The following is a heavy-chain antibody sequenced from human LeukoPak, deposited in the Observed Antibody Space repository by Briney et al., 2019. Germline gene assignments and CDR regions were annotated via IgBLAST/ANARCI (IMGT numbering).Heavy chain of an antibody. CDR3: TREPPEWLALLDY. D-gene: IGHD6-19*01. Sequence: GGSLRLSCTASGFTFGVYAMSWVRQAPGKGLEWVGFIRSKAYGGTTEYAASVKGRFTISRDDSKSIAYLQMNSLKTEDTAVYYCTREPPEWLALLDYWGQGTLVTVSS. V-gene: IGHV3-49*04. CDR2: IRSKAYGGTT. CDR1: GFTFGVYA. J-gene: IGHJ4*02.